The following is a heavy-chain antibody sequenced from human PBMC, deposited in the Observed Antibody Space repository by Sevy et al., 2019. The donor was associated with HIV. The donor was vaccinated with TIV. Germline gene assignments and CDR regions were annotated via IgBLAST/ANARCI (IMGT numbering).Heavy chain of an antibody. CDR1: GYTLTELS. CDR3: ATARITMIVVVNGNFDY. Sequence: ASVKVSCKVSGYTLTELSMHWVRQAPGKGLEWMGGFDPEDGETIYAQKFQGRVTMTEDTSTDTAYMELSSLRSEVTAVYYCATARITMIVVVNGNFDYWGQGTLVTVSS. J-gene: IGHJ4*02. V-gene: IGHV1-24*01. CDR2: FDPEDGET. D-gene: IGHD3-22*01.